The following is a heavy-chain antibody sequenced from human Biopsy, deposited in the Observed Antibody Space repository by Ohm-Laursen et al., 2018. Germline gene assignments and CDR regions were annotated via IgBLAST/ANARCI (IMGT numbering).Heavy chain of an antibody. CDR3: ASVVLGPTNDAFDL. Sequence: GTLSFTCAVYNVSFSSFYWSWIRQPAGKGLGWIGRIYPGGSTNYNPSLKSRVTMSVDTSKKQLSLGLRSVTAADTAMYYCASVVLGPTNDAFDLWGQGTMVVVSS. CDR2: IYPGGST. J-gene: IGHJ3*01. D-gene: IGHD3-22*01. V-gene: IGHV4-59*10. CDR1: NVSFSSFY.